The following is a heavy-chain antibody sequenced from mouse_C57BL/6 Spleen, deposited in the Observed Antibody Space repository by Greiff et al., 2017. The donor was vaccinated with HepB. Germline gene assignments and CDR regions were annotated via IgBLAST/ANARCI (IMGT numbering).Heavy chain of an antibody. V-gene: IGHV5-17*01. D-gene: IGHD1-1*01. CDR2: ISSGSSTI. J-gene: IGHJ1*03. CDR3: ARSYYGKAHWYFDV. Sequence: EVHLVESGGGLVKPGGSLKLSCAASGFTFSDYGMHWVRQAPEKGLEWVAYISSGSSTIYYADTVKGRFTISRDNAKNTLFLQMTSLRSEDTAMYYCARSYYGKAHWYFDVWGTGTTVTVSS. CDR1: GFTFSDYG.